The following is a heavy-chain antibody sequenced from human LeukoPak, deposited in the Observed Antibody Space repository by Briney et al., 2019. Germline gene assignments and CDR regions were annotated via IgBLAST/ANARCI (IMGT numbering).Heavy chain of an antibody. CDR1: GHIFTAYY. CDR2: INPNSGGT. Sequence: ASVKVSCKASGHIFTAYYMFWVRQAPGQGLEWMGWINPNSGGTNYAPKFQGRVTMTRDTSICTAYMELSGLTSDDTAVYFCATYYSDTSARDWGQGTLVTVSS. V-gene: IGHV1-2*02. J-gene: IGHJ4*02. D-gene: IGHD3-22*01. CDR3: ATYYSDTSARD.